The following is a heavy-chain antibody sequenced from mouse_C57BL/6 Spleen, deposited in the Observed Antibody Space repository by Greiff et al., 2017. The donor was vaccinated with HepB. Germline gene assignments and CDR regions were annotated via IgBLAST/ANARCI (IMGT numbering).Heavy chain of an antibody. D-gene: IGHD2-4*01. CDR1: GYAFSSSW. V-gene: IGHV1-82*01. CDR2: IYPGDGDT. J-gene: IGHJ1*03. CDR3: ARDYDPYWYFDV. Sequence: VKLQESGPELVKPGASVKISCKASGYAFSSSWMNWVKQRPGKGLEWIGRIYPGDGDTNYNGKFKGKATLTADKSSSTAYMQLSSLTSEDSAVYFCARDYDPYWYFDVWGTGTTVTVSS.